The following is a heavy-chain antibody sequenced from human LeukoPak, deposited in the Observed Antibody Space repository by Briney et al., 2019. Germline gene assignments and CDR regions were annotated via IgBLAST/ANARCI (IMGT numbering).Heavy chain of an antibody. J-gene: IGHJ4*02. CDR3: ARAVRYGSGSYLGGLRGYFFDY. V-gene: IGHV3-11*01. D-gene: IGHD3-10*01. CDR2: ISRSDSTI. Sequence: GGSLRHSRAASGFTFSDHYMSWIRQATGKGLEWVSYISRSDSTIYYADSVEGRFTISRDNDKTSLYLQMNSLRAEDTGVYYCARAVRYGSGSYLGGLRGYFFDYWGQGTLVSVCS. CDR1: GFTFSDHY.